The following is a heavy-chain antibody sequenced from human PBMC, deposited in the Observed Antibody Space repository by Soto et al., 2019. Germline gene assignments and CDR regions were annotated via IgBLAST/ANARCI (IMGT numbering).Heavy chain of an antibody. CDR3: ARVIVVVAAATQYYYYMDV. J-gene: IGHJ6*03. Sequence: ASVKVSCKASGYTFTSYDINWVRQATGQGLEWMGWMNPNSGNTGYAQKFQGRVTMTRNTSISTAYMELSSLRSEDTAVYYCARVIVVVAAATQYYYYMDVWGKGTTVTVSS. V-gene: IGHV1-8*01. D-gene: IGHD2-15*01. CDR2: MNPNSGNT. CDR1: GYTFTSYD.